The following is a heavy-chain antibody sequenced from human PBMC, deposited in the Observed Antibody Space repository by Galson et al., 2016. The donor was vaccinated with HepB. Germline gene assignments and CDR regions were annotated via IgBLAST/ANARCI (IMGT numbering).Heavy chain of an antibody. J-gene: IGHJ6*02. D-gene: IGHD3-3*01. Sequence: SLRLSCAASGFTFTSYGMHWVRQAPGKGLEWVAVISYDGGNKYYADSYKGRFTISRDNPKKTVYLQMNSLRGEDTAAYSCAKDFWDLRGGHYYYGMDFWGQGTTVTVSS. V-gene: IGHV3-30*18. CDR3: AKDFWDLRGGHYYYGMDF. CDR2: ISYDGGNK. CDR1: GFTFTSYG.